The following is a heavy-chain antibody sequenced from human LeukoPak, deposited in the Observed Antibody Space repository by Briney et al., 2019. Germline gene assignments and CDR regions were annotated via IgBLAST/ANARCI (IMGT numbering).Heavy chain of an antibody. CDR2: ISGSGGST. Sequence: RPGGSLRLSCAASGFTFSSYAMSWVRQAPGKGLEWVSAISGSGGSTYYADSVKGRFTISRDNSKNTLYLQMNSLRAEDTAVYYCAKVVRGLEWLPIDYWGQGTLVTVSS. V-gene: IGHV3-23*01. D-gene: IGHD3-3*01. CDR1: GFTFSSYA. CDR3: AKVVRGLEWLPIDY. J-gene: IGHJ4*02.